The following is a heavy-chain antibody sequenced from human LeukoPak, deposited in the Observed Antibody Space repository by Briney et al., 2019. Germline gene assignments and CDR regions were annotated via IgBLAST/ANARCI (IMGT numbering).Heavy chain of an antibody. CDR1: GFTFSNYA. CDR2: ISGGGGVT. CDR3: AKGITVAGSPIRLIDY. Sequence: GGSLRLSCAASGFTFSNYAMSWVRQAPGKGLEWVSVISGGGGVTYYADSVKGRFTISRDNSKNTLYLKMNSLRAEATAVYYCAKGITVAGSPIRLIDYWGQGTLVTVSS. D-gene: IGHD6-19*01. V-gene: IGHV3-23*01. J-gene: IGHJ4*02.